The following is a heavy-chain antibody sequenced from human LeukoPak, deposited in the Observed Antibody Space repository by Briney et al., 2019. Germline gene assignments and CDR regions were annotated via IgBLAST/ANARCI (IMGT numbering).Heavy chain of an antibody. CDR3: GGGRPYYFYD. Sequence: PSETLSLTCTVSGVSISSYYWSWIRQPPGKGLEWIGYISYSGGTNYNPSPKRRVTISVETSKNHSLLKLSSGPSAEPAVVYFGGGRPYYFYDWGQGTLVTVSS. V-gene: IGHV4-59*12. CDR2: ISYSGGT. CDR1: GVSISSYY. J-gene: IGHJ4*02.